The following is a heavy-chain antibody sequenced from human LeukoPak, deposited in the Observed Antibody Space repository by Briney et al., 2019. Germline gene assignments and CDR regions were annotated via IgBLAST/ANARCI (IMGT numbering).Heavy chain of an antibody. CDR2: IYYSGSP. CDR3: ARDWVAATQSNWFDP. V-gene: IGHV4-39*07. Sequence: SETVSLTCTVSGVTINSSSYEWRSTCQAPGRVGEWIGSIYYSGSPYYNPSLKSRATISVDTSKNQFSLKLSSVTAADTAVYYCARDWVAATQSNWFDPWGQGTLVTVSS. D-gene: IGHD2-15*01. CDR1: GVTINSSSYE. J-gene: IGHJ5*02.